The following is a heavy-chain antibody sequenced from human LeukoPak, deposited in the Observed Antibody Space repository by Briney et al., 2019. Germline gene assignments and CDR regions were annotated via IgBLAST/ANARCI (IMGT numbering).Heavy chain of an antibody. J-gene: IGHJ4*02. CDR3: ARDIPVDY. CDR1: GFTFSGYY. CDR2: IKQDGSEK. Sequence: SGGSLRLSCAASGFTFSGYYMSWVRQTPGKGLEWVANIKQDGSEKYYVDSVKGRFTISRDNAKNSLYLQMNSLRAEDTAVYYCARDIPVDYWGQGTLVTVSS. V-gene: IGHV3-7*01.